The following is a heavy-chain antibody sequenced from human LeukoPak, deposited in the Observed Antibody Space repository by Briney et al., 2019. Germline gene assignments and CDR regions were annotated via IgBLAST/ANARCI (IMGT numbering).Heavy chain of an antibody. J-gene: IGHJ4*02. CDR3: ARGSRRSGWYYFDY. V-gene: IGHV4-34*01. D-gene: IGHD6-19*01. CDR2: INHSGST. CDR1: GGSFSGYY. Sequence: SETLSLTCAVYGGSFSGYYWSWIRQPPGKGLEWIGEINHSGSTNYNPSLKSRVTISVDTSKNQFSLKLSSVTAADTAVYYCARGSRRSGWYYFDYWGQGTLVTVSS.